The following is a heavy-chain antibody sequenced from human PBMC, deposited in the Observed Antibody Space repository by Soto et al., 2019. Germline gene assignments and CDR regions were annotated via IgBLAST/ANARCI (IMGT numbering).Heavy chain of an antibody. Sequence: GSLRLSCSASGFPFSLFAIHWVRQAPGKGLVYVSGISFNGGDTYHADSVKGRFSISRDNSKNTVYLQMSSLRAEDTAVYYCVKDGAVTFSGWFFDYWGQGTPVTVSS. V-gene: IGHV3-64D*06. CDR2: ISFNGGDT. CDR3: VKDGAVTFSGWFFDY. J-gene: IGHJ4*02. CDR1: GFPFSLFA. D-gene: IGHD4-4*01.